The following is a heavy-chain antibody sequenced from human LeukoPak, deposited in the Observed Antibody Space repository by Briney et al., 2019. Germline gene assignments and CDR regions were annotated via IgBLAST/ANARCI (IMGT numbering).Heavy chain of an antibody. J-gene: IGHJ4*02. D-gene: IGHD3/OR15-3a*01. CDR3: ARGGGLDV. CDR2: INHNGNVN. Sequence: GGSLRLSCAASGFTFSSYWMNWARQAPGKGLEWVASINHNGNVNYYVDSVKGRFTISRDNAKNSLYLQMSNLRAEDTAVYFCARGGGLDVWGQGTLITVSS. V-gene: IGHV3-7*03. CDR1: GFTFSSYW.